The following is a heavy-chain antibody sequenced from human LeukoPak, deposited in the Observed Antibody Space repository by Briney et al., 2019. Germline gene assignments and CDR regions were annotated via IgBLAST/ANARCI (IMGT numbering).Heavy chain of an antibody. CDR1: GYTFTSYD. CDR2: MNPNSGNT. Sequence: ASVKVSCKASGYTFTSYDINWVRQATGQGLEWMGWMNPNSGNTGYAQKFQGRVTMTRNTSISTAYMELSSLRSEDTAVYYCARYCSGGSCYSESGMDVWGQGTTVTVSS. V-gene: IGHV1-8*01. J-gene: IGHJ6*02. D-gene: IGHD2-15*01. CDR3: ARYCSGGSCYSESGMDV.